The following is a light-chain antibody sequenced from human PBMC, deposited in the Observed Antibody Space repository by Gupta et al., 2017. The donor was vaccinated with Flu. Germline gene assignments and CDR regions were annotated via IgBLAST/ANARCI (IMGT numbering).Light chain of an antibody. V-gene: IGLV3-21*02. CDR2: DDS. CDR1: NIGTKS. J-gene: IGLJ2*01. CDR3: QVCDSGSDHVV. Sequence: GSNIGTKSVHWYQQKPGQAPVLVVYDDSDRPSGIPERFSGSNSGNVATLTISGVEAGDEADYYCQVCDSGSDHVVFGGGTKLPVL.